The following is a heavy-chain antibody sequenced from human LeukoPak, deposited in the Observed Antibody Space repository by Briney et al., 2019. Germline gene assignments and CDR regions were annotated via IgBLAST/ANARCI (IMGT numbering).Heavy chain of an antibody. Sequence: GGSLRLSCAASGFSFTTSGMSWVRQAPGKGLEWVSGISSSGDETHYADSVRGRFTISRDNSQDTLYLEVKSLRVEDTAVYFCAKPLYAVRGKNFFDYWGQGTLVIVSS. CDR2: ISSSGDET. CDR1: GFSFTTSG. CDR3: AKPLYAVRGKNFFDY. D-gene: IGHD3-16*01. J-gene: IGHJ4*02. V-gene: IGHV3-23*01.